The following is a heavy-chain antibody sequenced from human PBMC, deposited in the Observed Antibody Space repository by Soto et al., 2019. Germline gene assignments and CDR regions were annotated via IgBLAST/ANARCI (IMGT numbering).Heavy chain of an antibody. Sequence: GGSLSLSCAASGFTFSDYYMSWIRQAPGKGLEWVSYISSSSSYTNYADSAKGRFTISRDNAKNSLYLQMNSLRADDTAVYYCAKDQTSGWPNDAFDIWGLGTMVTVSS. V-gene: IGHV3-11*05. CDR1: GFTFSDYY. J-gene: IGHJ3*02. CDR2: ISSSSSYT. CDR3: AKDQTSGWPNDAFDI. D-gene: IGHD6-19*01.